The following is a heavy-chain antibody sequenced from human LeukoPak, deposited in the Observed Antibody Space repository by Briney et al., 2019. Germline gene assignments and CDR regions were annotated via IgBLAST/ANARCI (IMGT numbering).Heavy chain of an antibody. Sequence: PSETLSLTCAVYGGSFSGYYWSWIRQPPGKGLEWIGYIYYSGSTNYNPSLKSRVTISVDTSKNQFSLKLSSVTAADTAVYYCARENLDCSGGSCYSLIDYWGQGTLVTISS. CDR1: GGSFSGYY. CDR3: ARENLDCSGGSCYSLIDY. V-gene: IGHV4-59*01. CDR2: IYYSGST. J-gene: IGHJ4*02. D-gene: IGHD2-15*01.